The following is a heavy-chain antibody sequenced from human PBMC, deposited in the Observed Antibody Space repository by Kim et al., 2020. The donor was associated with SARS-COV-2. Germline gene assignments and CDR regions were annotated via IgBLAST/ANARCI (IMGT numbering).Heavy chain of an antibody. J-gene: IGHJ4*02. Sequence: YYADSVKGRFTISRDNSKNTLYLQMNSLRAEDTAVYYCARDAVAGNSLGYWGQGTLVTVSS. D-gene: IGHD6-19*01. CDR3: ARDAVAGNSLGY. V-gene: IGHV3-33*01.